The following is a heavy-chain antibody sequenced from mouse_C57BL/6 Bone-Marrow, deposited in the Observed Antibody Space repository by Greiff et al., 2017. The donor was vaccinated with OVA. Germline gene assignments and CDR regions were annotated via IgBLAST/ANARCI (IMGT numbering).Heavy chain of an antibody. J-gene: IGHJ2*01. Sequence: DVQLVESEGGLVQPGSSMKLSCTASGFTFSDYYMAWVRQVPEKGLEWVANINYDGSSTYYLDSLKSRFIISRDNAKNILYLQMSSLKSEDTATYYCARDLGYYFDYWGQGTTLTVSS. CDR3: ARDLGYYFDY. V-gene: IGHV5-16*01. D-gene: IGHD2-2*01. CDR2: INYDGSST. CDR1: GFTFSDYY.